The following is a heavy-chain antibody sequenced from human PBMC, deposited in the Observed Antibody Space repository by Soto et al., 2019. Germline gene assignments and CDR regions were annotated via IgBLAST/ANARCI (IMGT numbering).Heavy chain of an antibody. Sequence: SSETLSLTCAVSGGSISSGGYSWSWIRQPPGKGLEWIGYIYHSGSTYYNQSLKSRVTISVDTSKNQFSLKLSSVTAAVTAVYYCARWRYVYSFDYWGQGTLVTVSS. V-gene: IGHV4-30-2*02. D-gene: IGHD5-18*01. J-gene: IGHJ4*02. CDR2: IYHSGST. CDR1: GGSISSGGYS. CDR3: ARWRYVYSFDY.